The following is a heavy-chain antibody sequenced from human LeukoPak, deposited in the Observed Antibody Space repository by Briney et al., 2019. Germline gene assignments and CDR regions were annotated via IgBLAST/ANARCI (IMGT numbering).Heavy chain of an antibody. D-gene: IGHD6-13*01. J-gene: IGHJ4*02. Sequence: PGGSLRLSCAASGFTFSSYWMHWVRQAPGKGLVWVSRINSDGSSTSYADSVKGRFTISSDNAKNTLYLQMNSLRAEDTAVYYCASSSSWYHFDYWGQGTLVTVSS. CDR1: GFTFSSYW. CDR2: INSDGSST. CDR3: ASSSSWYHFDY. V-gene: IGHV3-74*01.